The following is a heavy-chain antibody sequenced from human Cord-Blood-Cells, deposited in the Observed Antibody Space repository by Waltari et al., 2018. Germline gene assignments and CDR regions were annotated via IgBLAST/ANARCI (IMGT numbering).Heavy chain of an antibody. Sequence: QLQLQESGPGLVKPSETLSLTCTVSGGSISSSSYYLGWIPQPPGKGLEWIGSIYYSGRTYYTPSLKSRVPISVDTSKNQFSLKLSSVTAADTAVYYCARQYSSSWYYFDYWGQGTLVTVSS. CDR3: ARQYSSSWYYFDY. CDR2: IYYSGRT. J-gene: IGHJ4*02. D-gene: IGHD6-13*01. CDR1: GGSISSSSYY. V-gene: IGHV4-39*01.